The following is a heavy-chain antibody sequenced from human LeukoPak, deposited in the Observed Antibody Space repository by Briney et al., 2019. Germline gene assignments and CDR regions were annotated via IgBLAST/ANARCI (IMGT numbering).Heavy chain of an antibody. V-gene: IGHV3-53*01. CDR3: ARDGYCTLGSCYSDY. J-gene: IGHJ4*02. CDR1: GFTVSSNH. Sequence: PGGSLRLSCAASGFTVSSNHMSWVRQAPGKGLEWVSLIYSGGTTYYAASVKGRFTISRDNSENTLYLQMNSLRAEDTAIYYCARDGYCTLGSCYSDYWGRGTLVTVSS. CDR2: IYSGGTT. D-gene: IGHD2-15*01.